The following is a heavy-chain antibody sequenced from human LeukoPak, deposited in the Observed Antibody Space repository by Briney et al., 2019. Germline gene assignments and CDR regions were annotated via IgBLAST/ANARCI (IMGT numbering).Heavy chain of an antibody. CDR2: ISGSGGTT. Sequence: GGSLRLSCAASGFTLSSYAMSWVRQAPGKGLEWVSAISGSGGTTYYADSVKGRFTISRDNSKNTLYLQMNSLRAEDSAVYYCAKGRGSSSWYPFDYWGQGTLVTVSS. CDR1: GFTLSSYA. J-gene: IGHJ4*02. CDR3: AKGRGSSSWYPFDY. D-gene: IGHD6-13*01. V-gene: IGHV3-23*01.